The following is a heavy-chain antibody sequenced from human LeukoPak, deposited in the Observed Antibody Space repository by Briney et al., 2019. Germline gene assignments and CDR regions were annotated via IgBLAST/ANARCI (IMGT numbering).Heavy chain of an antibody. CDR1: GVSISSSY. V-gene: IGHV4-59*08. D-gene: IGHD5-12*01. CDR3: ARLTRGDYFDY. CDR2: IYYSGST. J-gene: IGHJ4*02. Sequence: SETLSLTCTVSGVSISSSYWSWIRQPPGKGLEWIGYIYYSGSTNYNPSLKSRVTISVDTSKNQFSLKLSSVTAADTAVYYCARLTRGDYFDYWGQGTLVTVSS.